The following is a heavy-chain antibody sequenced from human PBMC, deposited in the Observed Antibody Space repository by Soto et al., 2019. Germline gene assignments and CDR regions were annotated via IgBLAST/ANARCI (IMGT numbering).Heavy chain of an antibody. CDR2: IYYSGST. CDR3: ARGATNWPVDY. Sequence: QVQLQESGPGLVKPSETLSLTCTVSGGAISSSYWSWIRQPPGKGLEWIGYIYYSGSTNYNPSLKRRVTIPVDTSKNQCSLKLSSVTAADTAVYYCARGATNWPVDYWGQGTMVTVSS. CDR1: GGAISSSY. J-gene: IGHJ4*02. D-gene: IGHD1-26*01. V-gene: IGHV4-59*08.